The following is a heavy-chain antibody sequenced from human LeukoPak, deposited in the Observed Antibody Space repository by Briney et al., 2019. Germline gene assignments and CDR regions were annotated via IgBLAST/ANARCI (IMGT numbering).Heavy chain of an antibody. J-gene: IGHJ3*02. CDR3: AKGFYDNSASGVFDI. Sequence: HPGGSLRLSCAASGFTFSSYGMHWVRQAPGKGLEWVSVISYDGTNKYYADSVKGRFTISRDNSKKTLYLQMNSLRAEDTAVYFCAKGFYDNSASGVFDIWGQGTMVTVSS. V-gene: IGHV3-30*18. CDR2: ISYDGTNK. D-gene: IGHD3-22*01. CDR1: GFTFSSYG.